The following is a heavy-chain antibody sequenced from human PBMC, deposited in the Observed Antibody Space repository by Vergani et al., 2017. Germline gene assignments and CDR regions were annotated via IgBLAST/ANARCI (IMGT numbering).Heavy chain of an antibody. CDR1: GFTFSSYS. J-gene: IGHJ4*02. CDR2: ISSSSSTI. V-gene: IGHV3-48*04. CDR3: AREPNLPLDDYYFDY. D-gene: IGHD3/OR15-3a*01. Sequence: EVQLVESGGGLVQPGGSLRLSCAASGFTFSSYSMNWVRQAPGKGLEWVSYISSSSSTIYYADSVKVRFTISRDNAKNSLYLQMNSLRAEDTAVYYCAREPNLPLDDYYFDYWGQGTLVTVSS.